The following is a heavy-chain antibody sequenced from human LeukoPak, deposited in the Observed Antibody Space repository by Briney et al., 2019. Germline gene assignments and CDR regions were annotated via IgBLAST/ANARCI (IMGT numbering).Heavy chain of an antibody. CDR3: ARDHGYAFDY. CDR1: GFTFSSYD. V-gene: IGHV3-13*04. CDR2: IGPAGDT. Sequence: GGSLRLSCAASGFTFSSYDMHWVRQATGKGLEWVSGIGPAGDTYYPGSVKGRFTISRENAKNSLYLQMNSLRAGDTAVYYCARDHGYAFDYWGQGTLVTVSS. D-gene: IGHD5-12*01. J-gene: IGHJ4*02.